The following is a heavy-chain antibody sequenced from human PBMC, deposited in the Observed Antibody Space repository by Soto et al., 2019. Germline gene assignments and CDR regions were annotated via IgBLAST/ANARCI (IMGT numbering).Heavy chain of an antibody. V-gene: IGHV3-23*01. D-gene: IGHD2-2*01. J-gene: IGHJ5*02. CDR1: GFTFASYT. CDR2: ISGRAGNT. Sequence: QPGGSLRLSCAASGFTFASYTMTWVRQAPGKGLEWVSVISGRAGNTYYADSVKGRFTISRDNSKNTLYLYMSSLRAEDTALYYCAKGRYCSSTSCSSLNSWGQGTLVTVSS. CDR3: AKGRYCSSTSCSSLNS.